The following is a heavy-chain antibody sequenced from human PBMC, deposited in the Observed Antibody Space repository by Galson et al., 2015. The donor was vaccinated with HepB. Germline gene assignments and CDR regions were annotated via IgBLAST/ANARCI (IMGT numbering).Heavy chain of an antibody. CDR3: ARSGTMVRGVIIHNWFDP. V-gene: IGHV1-69*04. J-gene: IGHJ5*02. CDR1: GGTFSSYA. D-gene: IGHD3-10*01. CDR2: IIPILGIA. Sequence: SVKVSCKASGGTFSSYAISWVRQAPGQGLEWMGRIIPILGIANYAQKFQGRVTITRDTSASTAYMELSSLRSEDTAVYYCARSGTMVRGVIIHNWFDPWGQGTLVTVSS.